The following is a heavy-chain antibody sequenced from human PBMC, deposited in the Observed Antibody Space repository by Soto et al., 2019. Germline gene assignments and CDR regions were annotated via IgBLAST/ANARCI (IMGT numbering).Heavy chain of an antibody. Sequence: EASVKVSCKASGGTFSSYAISLVRQAPGQGLEWMGXIIXXXGTANXAXXXXXXVTITADESTSTAYMELRSLRSDDTAVYYCARGCSSTSCYTGSGRDLDPWGQGTMVTVSS. CDR2: IIXXXGTA. CDR1: GGTFSSYA. D-gene: IGHD2-2*02. CDR3: ARGCSSTSCYTGSGRDLDP. J-gene: IGHJ5*02. V-gene: IGHV1-69*13.